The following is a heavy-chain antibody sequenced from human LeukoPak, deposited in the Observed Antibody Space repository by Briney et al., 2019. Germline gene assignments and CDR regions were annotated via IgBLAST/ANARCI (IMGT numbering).Heavy chain of an antibody. V-gene: IGHV6-1*01. J-gene: IGHJ4*02. CDR3: AREGVGATMAN. Sequence: SQTLSLTCAISGDTVSNKNAAWNWIRQAPSRGLERLGRTYYRSNGYNDYGVFVKGRIDINPDTSTNQFSLRLNPVTPEDTAVYFCAREGVGATMANWGQGTLVAVSS. CDR2: TYYRSNGYN. D-gene: IGHD1-26*01. CDR1: GDTVSNKNAA.